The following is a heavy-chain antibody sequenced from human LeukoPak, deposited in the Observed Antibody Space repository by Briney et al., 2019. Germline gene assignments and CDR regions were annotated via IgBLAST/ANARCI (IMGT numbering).Heavy chain of an antibody. CDR1: GGSISSSSYY. V-gene: IGHV4-39*01. CDR2: IYYSGST. D-gene: IGHD3-22*01. Sequence: PSETLSLTCTVSGGSISSSSYYWGWIRQPPGRGLEWIGSIYYSGSTYYNPSLKSRVTISVDTSKNQFSLKLSSVTAADTAVYYCARGKKNNYDSSGYHGDWFDPWGQGTLVTVSS. J-gene: IGHJ5*02. CDR3: ARGKKNNYDSSGYHGDWFDP.